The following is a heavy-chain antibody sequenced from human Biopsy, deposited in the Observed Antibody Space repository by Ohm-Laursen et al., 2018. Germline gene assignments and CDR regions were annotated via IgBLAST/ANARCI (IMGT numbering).Heavy chain of an antibody. D-gene: IGHD3-3*01. CDR2: IWYDGRNQ. CDR1: GFTFNDFA. CDR3: AREIYPTTIYRPVDS. V-gene: IGHV3-33*08. Sequence: SLRLSCSASGFTFNDFAMTWVRQAPGKGLEWVAVIWYDGRNQYYADFVKGRFTISRDNSKNTLYLQMNSLRAEDTAVYFCAREIYPTTIYRPVDSWGQGTLVTVSS. J-gene: IGHJ5*01.